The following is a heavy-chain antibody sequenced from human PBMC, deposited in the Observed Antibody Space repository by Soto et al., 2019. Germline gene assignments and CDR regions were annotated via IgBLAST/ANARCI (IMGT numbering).Heavy chain of an antibody. D-gene: IGHD2-2*01. CDR1: GYTFTDFG. J-gene: IGHJ6*02. Sequence: ASVKVSCKSSGYTFTDFGISWVRQAPGQGLEWMGWVDLPHNKTNYAQKFQGRVTMTADESTTTAYMELRSLRSEDTAVYYCARFSGLYCSSTSCYYYYGMDVWGQGTTVTVSS. V-gene: IGHV1-18*01. CDR2: VDLPHNKT. CDR3: ARFSGLYCSSTSCYYYYGMDV.